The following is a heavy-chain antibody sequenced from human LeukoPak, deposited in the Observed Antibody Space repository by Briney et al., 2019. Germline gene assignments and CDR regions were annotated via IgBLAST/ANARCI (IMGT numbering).Heavy chain of an antibody. D-gene: IGHD2-2*02. CDR3: ARGGRYCGSTSCYTRALVDY. V-gene: IGHV3-21*01. Sequence: GRSLRLSCAASGFTFSSYSMNWVRQAPGKGLEWVSSISSSSSYIYYADSVKGRFTISRDNAKNSLYLQMNSLRAEDTAVYYCARGGRYCGSTSCYTRALVDYWGQGTLVTVSS. J-gene: IGHJ4*02. CDR2: ISSSSSYI. CDR1: GFTFSSYS.